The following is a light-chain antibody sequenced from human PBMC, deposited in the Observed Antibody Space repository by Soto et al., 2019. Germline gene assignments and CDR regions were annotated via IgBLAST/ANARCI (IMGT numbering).Light chain of an antibody. CDR1: QSVGSN. CDR3: QQYNNWPPDRT. Sequence: EIVMTQSPATLSVSPGDRAALSCRASQSVGSNLAWYQQKPGQAPRLLIYGAFTRATGIPARFSGSGSGTEFTLTISSLQSEDFAIYFCQQYNNWPPDRTFGQGTKVEIK. V-gene: IGKV3-15*01. J-gene: IGKJ1*01. CDR2: GAF.